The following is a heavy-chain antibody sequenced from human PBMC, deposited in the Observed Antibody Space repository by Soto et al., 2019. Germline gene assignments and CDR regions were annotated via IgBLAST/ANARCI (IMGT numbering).Heavy chain of an antibody. V-gene: IGHV3-30*18. CDR1: GFTFSSYG. J-gene: IGHJ3*02. Sequence: LRLSCAASGFTFSSYGMHWVRQAPGKGLEWVAVISYDGSNKYYADSVKGRFTISRDNSKNTLYLQMNSLRAEDTAVYYCAKGPHLWSYGFGAFDIWGQGTMVTVSS. D-gene: IGHD5-18*01. CDR3: AKGPHLWSYGFGAFDI. CDR2: ISYDGSNK.